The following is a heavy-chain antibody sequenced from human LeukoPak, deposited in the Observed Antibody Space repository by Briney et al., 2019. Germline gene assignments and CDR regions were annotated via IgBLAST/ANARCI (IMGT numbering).Heavy chain of an antibody. CDR2: ISSSSYI. Sequence: PGGSLRLSCAASGFTFSSYSMNWVRQAPGKGLEWVSSISSSSYIYYADSVKGRFTISRDNAKNSLYLQMNSLRAEDTAVYYCARVMVTAIPDAFDIWGQGTMVTVSS. V-gene: IGHV3-21*01. J-gene: IGHJ3*02. CDR3: ARVMVTAIPDAFDI. D-gene: IGHD2-21*02. CDR1: GFTFSSYS.